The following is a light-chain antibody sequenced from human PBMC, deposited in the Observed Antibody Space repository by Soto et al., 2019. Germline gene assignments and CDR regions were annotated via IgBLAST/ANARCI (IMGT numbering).Light chain of an antibody. CDR3: QQRSNWPSLT. Sequence: EIVMTQSPATLSVSPGERATLSCRASQSVSSNLAWYQQKPGQAPRLLIYGASNRATGIPARFSGSGSETDFTLTISSLEPEDSAVYYCQQRSNWPSLTFGGGTKVDIK. CDR1: QSVSSN. CDR2: GAS. J-gene: IGKJ4*01. V-gene: IGKV3-11*01.